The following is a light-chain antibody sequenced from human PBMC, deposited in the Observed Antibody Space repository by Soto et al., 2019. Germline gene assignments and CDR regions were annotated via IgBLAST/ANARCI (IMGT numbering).Light chain of an antibody. V-gene: IGLV2-23*01. J-gene: IGLJ2*01. CDR2: ENN. CDR3: SSYAGRSTDGV. Sequence: QSALTQPASVSGSPGQSITISCTGTSSDVGSYNLVSWYQQHPGKAPKLMIYENNKRPSGVSNRFSGSKSGNTASLTISGLQAEDEADYYCSSYAGRSTDGVFGGGTKLTVL. CDR1: SSDVGSYNL.